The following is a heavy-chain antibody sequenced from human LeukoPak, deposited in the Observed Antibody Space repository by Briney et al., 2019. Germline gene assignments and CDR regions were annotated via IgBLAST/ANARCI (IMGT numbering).Heavy chain of an antibody. V-gene: IGHV3-53*01. CDR3: AKVKLTTATLGAFDI. CDR2: IYSDNT. CDR1: GFTVSSNS. Sequence: GGSLRLSCTVSGFTVSSNSMSWVRQAPGKGLEWVSFIYSDNTHYSDSVKGRFTISRDNSKNMLYLQMKSLRAEDTAVYYCAKVKLTTATLGAFDIWGQGTMVTVSS. J-gene: IGHJ3*02. D-gene: IGHD5-24*01.